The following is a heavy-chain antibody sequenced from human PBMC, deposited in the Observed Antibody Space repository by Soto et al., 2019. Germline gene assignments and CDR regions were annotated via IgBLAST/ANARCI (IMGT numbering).Heavy chain of an antibody. CDR3: ARDRGRYYDILTGYYLGYNWFDP. CDR2: INHSGST. CDR1: GGSISSYY. Sequence: SETLSLTCTVSGGSISSYYWSWIRQPPGKGLEWIGEINHSGSTNYNPSLKSRVTISVDTSKNQFSLKLSSVTAADTAVYYCARDRGRYYDILTGYYLGYNWFDPWGQGTLVTVSS. D-gene: IGHD3-9*01. J-gene: IGHJ5*02. V-gene: IGHV4-34*09.